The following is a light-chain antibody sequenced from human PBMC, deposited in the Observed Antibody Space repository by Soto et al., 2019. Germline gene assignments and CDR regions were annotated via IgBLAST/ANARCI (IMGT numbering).Light chain of an antibody. CDR1: ISNVGSYNL. J-gene: IGLJ3*02. V-gene: IGLV2-23*01. CDR3: YSYEGGRV. CDR2: EAN. Sequence: QSALTQPASVSGSPGQSITISCTGTISNVGSYNLVSWYQQHPGKAPKLIIYEANKRPSGVSNRFSGSKSGNTASLTISGLQTEDEADYYCYSYEGGRVFGGGTKLTVL.